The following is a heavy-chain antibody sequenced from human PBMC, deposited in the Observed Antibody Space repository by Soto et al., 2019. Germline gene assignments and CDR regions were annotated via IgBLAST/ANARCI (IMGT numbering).Heavy chain of an antibody. CDR1: GFTFCSYG. D-gene: IGHD5-18*01. CDR2: IWYDGSNK. CDR3: ARVIDPDTAMVSSGWFDP. V-gene: IGHV3-33*01. J-gene: IGHJ5*02. Sequence: GGSLRLSCAASGFTFCSYGMHWVRQAPGKGLEWVAVIWYDGSNKYYADSVKGRFTISRDNSKNTLYLQMNSLRAEDTAVYYSARVIDPDTAMVSSGWFDPWGQGTLVTVSS.